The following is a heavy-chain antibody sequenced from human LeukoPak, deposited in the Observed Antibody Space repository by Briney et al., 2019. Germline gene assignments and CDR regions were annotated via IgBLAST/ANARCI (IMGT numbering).Heavy chain of an antibody. V-gene: IGHV4-59*01. CDR3: ARHGTSGTNLNWFDP. CDR2: IYYSGST. D-gene: IGHD1-1*01. J-gene: IGHJ5*02. Sequence: SETLSLTCNVSGGSISSFYCSWIRQPPGKGLEWIGYIYYSGSTNYNPSLKSRVTISVDTSKNQFSLKLSSVTAADTAVYYCARHGTSGTNLNWFDPWGQGTLVTVSS. CDR1: GGSISSFY.